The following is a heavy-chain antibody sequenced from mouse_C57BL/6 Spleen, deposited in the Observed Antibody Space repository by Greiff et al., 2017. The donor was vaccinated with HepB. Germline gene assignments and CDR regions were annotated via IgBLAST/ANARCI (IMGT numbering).Heavy chain of an antibody. CDR2: ISDGGSYT. CDR3: ARDALDSKGYFDV. Sequence: EVKLVESGGGLVKPGGSLKLSCAASGFTFSSYAMSWVRQTPEKRLEWVATISDGGSYTYYPDNVKGRSTISRDNAKNNLYLQMSHLKSEDTAMYYCARDALDSKGYFDVWGTGTTVTVSS. J-gene: IGHJ1*03. D-gene: IGHD2-5*01. CDR1: GFTFSSYA. V-gene: IGHV5-4*01.